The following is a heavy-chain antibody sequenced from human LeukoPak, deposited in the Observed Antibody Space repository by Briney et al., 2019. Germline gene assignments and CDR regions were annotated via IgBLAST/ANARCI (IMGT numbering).Heavy chain of an antibody. D-gene: IGHD2-2*01. CDR2: FDPEDGET. CDR1: GYTLTELS. J-gene: IGHJ4*02. V-gene: IGHV1-24*01. CDR3: ATDGAGGKYQLLSRGGYYFDY. Sequence: ASVKVSCKVSGYTLTELSMHWVRQAPGKGLEWMGGFDPEDGETIYAQKFQGRVTMTEDTSTDTAYMELSSLRSEDTAVYYCATDGAGGKYQLLSRGGYYFDYWGQGTLVTVSS.